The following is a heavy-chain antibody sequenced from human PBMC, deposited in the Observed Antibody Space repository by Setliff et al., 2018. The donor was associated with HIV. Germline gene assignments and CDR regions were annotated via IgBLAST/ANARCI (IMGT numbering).Heavy chain of an antibody. J-gene: IGHJ4*02. D-gene: IGHD5-18*01. CDR1: GGSITSATYY. CDR3: AREGKTALVTKYFDY. V-gene: IGHV4-31*03. CDR2: IDYSGSA. Sequence: KPSETLSLTCTVSGGSITSATYYWSWIRHSPGKGLEWIGYIDYSGSAFYNPSLKSRLTISRDTSKNQFSLRMKSVTAAETAVYYCAREGKTALVTKYFDYWGQGTLVTVSS.